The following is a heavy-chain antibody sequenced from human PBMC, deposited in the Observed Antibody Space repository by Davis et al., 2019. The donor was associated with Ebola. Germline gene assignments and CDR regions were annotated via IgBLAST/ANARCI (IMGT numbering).Heavy chain of an antibody. D-gene: IGHD3-16*02. J-gene: IGHJ5*02. CDR2: INHSGST. Sequence: PSETLSLTCTVYGGSFSGYYWSWIRQPPGKGLEWIGEINHSGSTNYNPSLKSRVTISVDTSKNQFSLKLSSVTAADTAVYYCARQNGMITFGGVIARGRFDPWGQGTLVTVSS. CDR3: ARQNGMITFGGVIARGRFDP. CDR1: GGSFSGYY. V-gene: IGHV4-34*01.